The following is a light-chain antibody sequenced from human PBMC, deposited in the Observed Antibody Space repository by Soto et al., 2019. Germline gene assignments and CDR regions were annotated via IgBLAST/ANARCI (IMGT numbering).Light chain of an antibody. Sequence: DIQMTQSPSSLSASVGDRVTITCRASQSISNYVNWYQQKPGRAPKFLIYAAVSLESGVPSRFSGSGSGTAFTLTISSLQPEDFATYYCQQSYSTPLTFGGGTKVEIK. CDR3: QQSYSTPLT. CDR1: QSISNY. J-gene: IGKJ4*01. V-gene: IGKV1-39*01. CDR2: AAV.